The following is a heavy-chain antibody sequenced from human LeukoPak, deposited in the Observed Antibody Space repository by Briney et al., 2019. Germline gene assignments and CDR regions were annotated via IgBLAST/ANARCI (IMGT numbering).Heavy chain of an antibody. V-gene: IGHV4-34*01. D-gene: IGHD3-22*01. CDR2: INQSGST. J-gene: IGHJ4*02. CDR1: GGPLSPYY. Sequence: SETLSLTCSVSGGPLSPYYWSWIRQPPGGGLEWLGEINQSGSTNYNPSLKSRVTISVEKFKNQFSLEVTSVTAADTAIYYCATLRGLYYESHGYPDFDHWGQGTLVTVSS. CDR3: ATLRGLYYESHGYPDFDH.